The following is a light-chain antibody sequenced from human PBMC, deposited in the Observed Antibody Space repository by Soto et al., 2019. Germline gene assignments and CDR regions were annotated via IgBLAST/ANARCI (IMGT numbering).Light chain of an antibody. CDR3: QQYNSYST. J-gene: IGKJ1*01. CDR2: KAS. CDR1: QSISNW. V-gene: IGKV1-5*03. Sequence: DIQMTQSPSTLSASVGDRVTMTCRASQSISNWLAWYQQKPGKAPKLLIYKASSLESGVPSRFSGSGSGTECTLTISSLQPDDFATYYCQQYNSYSTFGQGTKVEIK.